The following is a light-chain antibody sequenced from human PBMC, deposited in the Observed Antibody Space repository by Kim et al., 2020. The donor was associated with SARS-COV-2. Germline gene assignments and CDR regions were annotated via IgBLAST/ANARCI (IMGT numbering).Light chain of an antibody. CDR1: QTVHRN. V-gene: IGKV3-15*01. CDR3: QQFSKWPHT. J-gene: IGKJ4*01. Sequence: PGERVTLSCRASQTVHRNLAWYQQKGGQPPRLLIYRASTRATDIPDRFSGSGSGTEFTLTIHSLRSEDSGNYYCQQFSKWPHTFGGGTKVDIK. CDR2: RAS.